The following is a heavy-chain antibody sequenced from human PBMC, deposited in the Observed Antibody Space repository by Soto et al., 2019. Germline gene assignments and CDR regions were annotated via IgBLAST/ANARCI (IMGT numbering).Heavy chain of an antibody. CDR2: INAGNGNT. J-gene: IGHJ5*02. CDR1: GYTFTSYA. V-gene: IGHV1-3*01. CDR3: ARVKSSGWSRWFDP. Sequence: QVQLVQSGAEVEKPGASVKVSCKASGYTFTSYAMHWVRQAPGQRLEWMGWINAGNGNTKYSQKFQGRVTITRDTSASTAYMELSSLRSEDTAVYYCARVKSSGWSRWFDPWGQGTLVTVSS. D-gene: IGHD6-19*01.